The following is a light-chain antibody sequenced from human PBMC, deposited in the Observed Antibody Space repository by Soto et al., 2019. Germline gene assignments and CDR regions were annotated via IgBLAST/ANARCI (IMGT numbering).Light chain of an antibody. V-gene: IGKV4-1*01. CDR3: QQYESTPPT. J-gene: IGKJ2*01. Sequence: DIVMTQSPDSLAVSLGERATINCKSSQSVLYSSNNKNYLAWYQQRPGQPPKLLISWASTRESGVPDRFSGSGSGTDFTLAITSLQAEDVAVYYGQQYESTPPTFGQGTKLEIK. CDR1: QSVLYSSNNKNY. CDR2: WAS.